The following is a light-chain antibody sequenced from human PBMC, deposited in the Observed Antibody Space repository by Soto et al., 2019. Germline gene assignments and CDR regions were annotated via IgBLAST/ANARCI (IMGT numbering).Light chain of an antibody. Sequence: QSALTQPASVSGSPGQSITISCTGTSSDVGGYNYVSWYQQHPGKAPKLMIYEGSKRPSGVSNRFSGSKSGNTASLTISGLQAEDEADYYCCSYSGRSRVFGGGTKLTVL. CDR2: EGS. J-gene: IGLJ2*01. CDR1: SSDVGGYNY. V-gene: IGLV2-23*01. CDR3: CSYSGRSRV.